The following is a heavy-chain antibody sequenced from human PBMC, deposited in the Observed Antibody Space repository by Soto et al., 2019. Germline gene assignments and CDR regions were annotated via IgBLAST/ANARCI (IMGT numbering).Heavy chain of an antibody. CDR2: ISPYNGNT. V-gene: IGHV1-18*04. J-gene: IGHJ4*02. CDR1: GYSFTSYG. CDR3: ARDFGSDLSAPGAVFDY. Sequence: ASVKVSCKASGYSFTSYGISWVRQAPGQGLEWMGWISPYNGNTEYAQNFQGRVTMTTDTSTYTAYMELRSLRSDDPAVYYCARDFGSDLSAPGAVFDYWGQGTLVTV. D-gene: IGHD2-21*02.